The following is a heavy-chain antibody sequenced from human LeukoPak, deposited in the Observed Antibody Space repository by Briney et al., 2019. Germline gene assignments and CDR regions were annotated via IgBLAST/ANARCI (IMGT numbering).Heavy chain of an antibody. Sequence: GGSLRLSCAASGFTFSSYSMIWVRHAPGKGLERVSSISTSSSYIYYADSVKGRFTISRDNAKNSLYLQMNSLRAEDTAVYFCARVNYYDSSGYFPLGYWGQGTLVTVSS. CDR2: ISTSSSYI. CDR1: GFTFSSYS. J-gene: IGHJ4*02. D-gene: IGHD3-22*01. V-gene: IGHV3-21*01. CDR3: ARVNYYDSSGYFPLGY.